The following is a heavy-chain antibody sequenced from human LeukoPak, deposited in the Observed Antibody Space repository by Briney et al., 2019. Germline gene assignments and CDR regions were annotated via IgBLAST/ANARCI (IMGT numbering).Heavy chain of an antibody. CDR2: IYASGNT. Sequence: SETLSLTCTVSGGSISIDTYYWSWIRQPAGKGLEWIGRIYASGNTNYNPSLKSRVTISVDTSKKQFSLKLSSVTAADSAVYYCARDWGYCSGGSCHFPIDYWGQGTLVTVSS. CDR1: GGSISIDTYY. D-gene: IGHD2-15*01. V-gene: IGHV4-61*02. J-gene: IGHJ4*02. CDR3: ARDWGYCSGGSCHFPIDY.